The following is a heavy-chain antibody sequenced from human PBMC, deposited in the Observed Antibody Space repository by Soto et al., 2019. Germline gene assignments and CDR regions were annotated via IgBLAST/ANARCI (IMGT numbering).Heavy chain of an antibody. J-gene: IGHJ4*02. CDR1: GGSIRSYY. D-gene: IGHD3-16*02. CDR2: IYTSGST. CDR3: ARGELGELSSVLNFDY. Sequence: SETLSLTCTVSGGSIRSYYCSWMRQPAGKGLEWIGRIYTSGSTNYNPSLKSRVTMSVDTSKNQFSLKLSSVTAADTAVYYCARGELGELSSVLNFDYWGQGTLVTVSS. V-gene: IGHV4-4*07.